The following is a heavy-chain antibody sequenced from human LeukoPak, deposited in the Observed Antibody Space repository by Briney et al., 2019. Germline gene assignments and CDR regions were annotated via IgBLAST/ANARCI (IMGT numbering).Heavy chain of an antibody. D-gene: IGHD3-3*01. Sequence: GGSLRLSCAASGFTFSSYSMNWVRQAPGKGLEWVSYISSSSSTIYYADSVKGRFTISRDNAKNSLYLQMNSLRAEDTAVYYCAGTYDFWRGDLFQHWGQGTLVTVSS. CDR1: GFTFSSYS. V-gene: IGHV3-48*04. J-gene: IGHJ1*01. CDR2: ISSSSSTI. CDR3: AGTYDFWRGDLFQH.